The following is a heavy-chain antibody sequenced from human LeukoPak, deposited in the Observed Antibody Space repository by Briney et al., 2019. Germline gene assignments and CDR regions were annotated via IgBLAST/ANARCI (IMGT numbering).Heavy chain of an antibody. CDR1: GYTFTSYD. Sequence: ASVKVSCKASGYTFTSYDINWVRQATGQGLEWMGWMNPNSGNTGYAQKFQGGVTITRNTSISTAYMELSSLRSEDTAVYYCARGPDTILYAFDIWGQGTMVTVSS. D-gene: IGHD3-3*01. CDR3: ARGPDTILYAFDI. CDR2: MNPNSGNT. J-gene: IGHJ3*02. V-gene: IGHV1-8*03.